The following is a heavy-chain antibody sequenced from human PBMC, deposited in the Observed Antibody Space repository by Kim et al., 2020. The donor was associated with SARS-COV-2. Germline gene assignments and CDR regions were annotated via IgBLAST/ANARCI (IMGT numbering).Heavy chain of an antibody. D-gene: IGHD3-16*01. J-gene: IGHJ3*02. Sequence: ASVKVSCKASGYTFTSYAMHWVRQAPGQRLEWMGWINAGNGNTKYSQKFQGRVTITRDTSASTAYMELSSLRSEDTAVYYCARDSDVVDDYGWLDAFDIWGQGTMVTVSS. CDR3: ARDSDVVDDYGWLDAFDI. CDR1: GYTFTSYA. CDR2: INAGNGNT. V-gene: IGHV1-3*01.